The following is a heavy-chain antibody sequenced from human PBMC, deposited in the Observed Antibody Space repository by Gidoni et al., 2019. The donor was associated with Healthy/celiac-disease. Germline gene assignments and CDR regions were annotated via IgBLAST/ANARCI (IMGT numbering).Heavy chain of an antibody. V-gene: IGHV3-30*18. CDR3: AKDLRGKKQLVPFDY. CDR1: GFTFSSYG. CDR2: ISYDGSNK. Sequence: QVQLVESGGGVVQPGRSLRLSCAASGFTFSSYGMHWVRQAPGQGLEWVAVISYDGSNKYYADSVKGRFTISRDNSKNTLYLQMNSLRAEDTAVYYCAKDLRGKKQLVPFDYWGQGTLVTVSS. D-gene: IGHD6-6*01. J-gene: IGHJ4*02.